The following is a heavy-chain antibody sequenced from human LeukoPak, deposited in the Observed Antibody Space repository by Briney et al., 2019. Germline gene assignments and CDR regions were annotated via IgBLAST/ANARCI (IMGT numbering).Heavy chain of an antibody. CDR2: IIPIFGTA. CDR3: ARGNLVRAVAGPNFDY. CDR1: GGTFSSYA. V-gene: IGHV1-69*05. Sequence: SVKVSCKASGGTFSSYAISWVRQAPGQGLEWMGGIIPIFGTADYAQKFQGRVTITTDESTSTAYMELSSLRSEDTAVYYCARGNLVRAVAGPNFDYWGQGTLVTVSS. J-gene: IGHJ4*02. D-gene: IGHD6-19*01.